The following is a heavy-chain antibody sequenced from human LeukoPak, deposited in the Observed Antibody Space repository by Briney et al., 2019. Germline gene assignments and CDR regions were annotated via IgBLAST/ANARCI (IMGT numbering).Heavy chain of an antibody. Sequence: PSETLSLTCTASGGSVSSDSYFWSWIRQPPGRGLEWIGXIYYSGSTNYNPSLKSRVTISVDTSKNQFSLKLSSVTAADTAVYYCARDPGARRGYYFDYWGQGTLVTVSS. CDR3: ARDPGARRGYYFDY. CDR2: IYYSGST. J-gene: IGHJ4*02. CDR1: GGSVSSDSYF. D-gene: IGHD7-27*01. V-gene: IGHV4-61*01.